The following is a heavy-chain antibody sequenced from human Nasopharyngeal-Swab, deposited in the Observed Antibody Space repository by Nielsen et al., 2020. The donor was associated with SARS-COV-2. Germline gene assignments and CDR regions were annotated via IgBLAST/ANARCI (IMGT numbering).Heavy chain of an antibody. CDR3: ARDLVYYYDSSGYYYHYYYGMDV. CDR1: GFTFSSYA. D-gene: IGHD3-22*01. CDR2: ISGSGGST. J-gene: IGHJ6*02. Sequence: GESLKISCAASGFTFSSYAMSWVRQAPGKGLEWVSAISGSGGSTYYADSVKGRFTISRDNSKNTLYLQMNSLRAEDTAVYYCARDLVYYYDSSGYYYHYYYGMDVWGQGTTVTVSS. V-gene: IGHV3-23*01.